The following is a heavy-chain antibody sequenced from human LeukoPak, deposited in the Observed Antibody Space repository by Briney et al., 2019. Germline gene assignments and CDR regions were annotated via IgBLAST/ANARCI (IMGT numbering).Heavy chain of an antibody. CDR3: VSHRGDTYGPYDY. V-gene: IGHV4-34*01. J-gene: IGHJ4*02. D-gene: IGHD5-18*01. CDR2: INHSGST. CDR1: GGSLSGHY. Sequence: KPSETLSLTCAVYGGSLSGHYWSWIRQPPGKGLEWVGEINHSGSTNYNPSLKSRVTISVDTSNNQFSLKVNSVTAADTATYYCVSHRGDTYGPYDYWGQGTLVTVSS.